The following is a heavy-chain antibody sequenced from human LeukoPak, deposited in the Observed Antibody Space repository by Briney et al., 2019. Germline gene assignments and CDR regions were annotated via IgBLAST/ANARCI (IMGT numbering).Heavy chain of an antibody. Sequence: PGGSLRLSCGVSEFTFDDYVIHWVRQGPGKGLEWVAAMSWTSGSIAYADSVKGRFNTFRDNAQSSLYLQMNSLRAEDTAFYYCARSSGSYDGYYGVEVWGQGTTVIVSS. V-gene: IGHV3-9*01. D-gene: IGHD6-19*01. CDR2: MSWTSGSI. CDR3: ARSSGSYDGYYGVEV. J-gene: IGHJ6*02. CDR1: EFTFDDYV.